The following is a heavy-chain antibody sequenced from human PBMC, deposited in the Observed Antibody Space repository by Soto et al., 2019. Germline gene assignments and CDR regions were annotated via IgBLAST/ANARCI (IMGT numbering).Heavy chain of an antibody. CDR3: ARVPYSSGWYSGGGDAFDI. J-gene: IGHJ3*02. V-gene: IGHV4-59*01. CDR2: IYYSGST. D-gene: IGHD6-19*01. Sequence: QVQLQESGPGLVKPSETLSLTCTVSGGSISSYYWSWIRQPPGKGLEWIGYIYYSGSTNYNPSLKRRVTISVDTSKNQFSLKLSSVTAADTAVYYCARVPYSSGWYSGGGDAFDIWGQGTMVTVSS. CDR1: GGSISSYY.